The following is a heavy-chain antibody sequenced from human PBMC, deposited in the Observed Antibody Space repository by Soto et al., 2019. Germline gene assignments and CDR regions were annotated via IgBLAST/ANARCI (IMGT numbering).Heavy chain of an antibody. Sequence: PGGSLRLSCAASGFTFSSYGMHWVRQAPGKGLEWVAVISYDGSNKYYADSVKGRFTISRDNSKNTLYLQMNSLRAEDTAVYYCAKVSRIAARPGHFDYWGQGTLVTVPQ. CDR3: AKVSRIAARPGHFDY. V-gene: IGHV3-30*18. D-gene: IGHD6-6*01. CDR1: GFTFSSYG. CDR2: ISYDGSNK. J-gene: IGHJ4*02.